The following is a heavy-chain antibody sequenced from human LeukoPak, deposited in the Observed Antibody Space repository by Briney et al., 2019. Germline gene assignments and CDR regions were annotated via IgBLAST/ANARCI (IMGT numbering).Heavy chain of an antibody. D-gene: IGHD3-10*01. J-gene: IGHJ6*04. CDR3: ARVGHYYGSGSYYNPWDYYYGMDV. Sequence: PSETLSLTCTVSGGSISSYYWSWIRQPPGKGLEGIGYIYHSGRTNYNPSLKSRVTISVDTSKNQFSLKLSSVTAADTAVYYCARVGHYYGSGSYYNPWDYYYGMDVWGKGTTVTVSS. CDR2: IYHSGRT. CDR1: GGSISSYY. V-gene: IGHV4-59*01.